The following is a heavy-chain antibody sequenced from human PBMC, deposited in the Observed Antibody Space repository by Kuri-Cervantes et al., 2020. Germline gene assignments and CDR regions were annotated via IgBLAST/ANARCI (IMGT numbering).Heavy chain of an antibody. CDR1: GFTFNNFP. D-gene: IGHD3-22*01. CDR2: ISASGRST. Sequence: LSLTCAASGFTFNNFPMSWVRQAPGRGLEWVAGISASGRSTYYADSVKGRFTISRDNSKSTLYLQMNSLRAEDTAIYYCAKDYDSSTYYYYYMDVWGKGTTVTVSS. CDR3: AKDYDSSTYYYYYMDV. V-gene: IGHV3-23*01. J-gene: IGHJ6*03.